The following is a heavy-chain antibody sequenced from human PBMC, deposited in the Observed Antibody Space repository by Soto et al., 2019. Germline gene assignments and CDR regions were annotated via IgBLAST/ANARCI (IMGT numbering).Heavy chain of an antibody. CDR1: GFTFSNYA. D-gene: IGHD6-6*01. CDR2: ISGSGDST. V-gene: IGHV3-23*01. Sequence: GGSLRLSCAASGFTFSNYAMSWVRQAPGKGLEWVSGISGSGDSTYYADPVKGRFTISRDNSKNTLYLQMNGLRAEDTAVYFCAKVGSSFSSSSSYWGQGTLVTVSS. J-gene: IGHJ4*02. CDR3: AKVGSSFSSSSSY.